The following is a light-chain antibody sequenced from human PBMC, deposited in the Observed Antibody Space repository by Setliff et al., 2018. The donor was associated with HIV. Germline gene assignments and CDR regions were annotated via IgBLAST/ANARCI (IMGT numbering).Light chain of an antibody. J-gene: IGLJ1*01. CDR1: SSDVGSYNL. V-gene: IGLV2-23*03. Sequence: LTQPASVSGSPGQSITISCTGTSSDVGSYNLVSWYQQHPGKAHKLMIYEGIKRPSGVSDRFSGSKSGNTASLTISGLQAEDEADYYCCSYAGSNPFVVGTGTKVTVL. CDR2: EGI. CDR3: CSYAGSNPFV.